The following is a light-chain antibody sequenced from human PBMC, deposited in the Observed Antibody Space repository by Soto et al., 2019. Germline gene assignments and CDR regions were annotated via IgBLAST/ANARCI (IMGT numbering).Light chain of an antibody. Sequence: EIVMTQSPATLSVSPGERATLSCRASQSVSNKLAWYQQKPGQAPRLLIYGASTRATGIPARFSGSGSGPEFTLTISSLQSEDFAVYYCQQYNNWPPWTFGQGTKVEIK. CDR3: QQYNNWPPWT. V-gene: IGKV3-15*01. J-gene: IGKJ1*01. CDR1: QSVSNK. CDR2: GAS.